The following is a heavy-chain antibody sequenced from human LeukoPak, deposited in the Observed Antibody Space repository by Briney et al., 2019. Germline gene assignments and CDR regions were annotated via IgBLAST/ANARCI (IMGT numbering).Heavy chain of an antibody. CDR2: IKQDGSEK. J-gene: IGHJ4*02. CDR1: GGSISSSNW. CDR3: ARLVVVPAALQGGSRYFDY. V-gene: IGHV3-7*01. D-gene: IGHD2-2*01. Sequence: ETLSLTCAVSGGSISSSNWWSWVRQPPGKGLEWVANIKQDGSEKHYVDSVKGRFSISRDNAKNSLYLQMNSLRAEDTAVYYCARLVVVPAALQGGSRYFDYWGQGTLVTVSS.